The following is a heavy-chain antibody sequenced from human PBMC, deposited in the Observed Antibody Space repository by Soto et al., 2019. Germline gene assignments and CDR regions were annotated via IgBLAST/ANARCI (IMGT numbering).Heavy chain of an antibody. CDR2: INAGNGNT. D-gene: IGHD6-19*01. J-gene: IGHJ4*02. CDR1: GYTFTIYA. Sequence: ASVKVSCKASGYTFTIYAMHWVRQAPGQRLEWMGWINAGNGNTKYSQKFQGRVTITRDTSASTAYMELSSLRSEDTAVYYCARIGIAVAGTVFGYWGQGTLVTVSS. V-gene: IGHV1-3*01. CDR3: ARIGIAVAGTVFGY.